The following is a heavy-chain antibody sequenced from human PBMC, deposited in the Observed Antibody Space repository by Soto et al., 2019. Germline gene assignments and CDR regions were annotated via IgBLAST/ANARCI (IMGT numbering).Heavy chain of an antibody. Sequence: EVQLVESGGGLVQPGRSLRLSCAASGFTFDDYAMHWVRQAPGKGLEWVSGISWNSGSIGYADSVKGRFTISRDNAKNSLNLQMNSLRAEDTALYYCAKDRDHWGQGTLVTVSS. J-gene: IGHJ4*02. V-gene: IGHV3-9*01. CDR2: ISWNSGSI. CDR1: GFTFDDYA. CDR3: AKDRDH.